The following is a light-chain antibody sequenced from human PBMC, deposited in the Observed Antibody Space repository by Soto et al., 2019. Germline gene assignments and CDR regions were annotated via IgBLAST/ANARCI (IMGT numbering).Light chain of an antibody. J-gene: IGKJ4*01. Sequence: DIQLTQSPSFLSASVGDRVTITCRASQGISSYLAWYQQKPGKAPKLLIYAASTLQSGVPSRFSGSGSGTELTLTISSLQPEAFATYYCQQLNSYLPLTFGGGTKVEIK. CDR2: AAS. CDR1: QGISSY. CDR3: QQLNSYLPLT. V-gene: IGKV1-9*01.